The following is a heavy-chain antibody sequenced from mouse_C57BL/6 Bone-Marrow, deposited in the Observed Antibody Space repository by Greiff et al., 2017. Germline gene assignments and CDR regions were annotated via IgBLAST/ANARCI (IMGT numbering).Heavy chain of an antibody. CDR2: ISSGSSSI. Sequence: EVMLVESGGGLVKPGGSLKLSCAASGFTFSNYGMHWVRQAPETGLEWVAYISSGSSSIYYADTVQGRFTISRDNAKNTLCLIMTSMRSEYSSMYYCARGPDYWGQGTTLTVSS. CDR1: GFTFSNYG. CDR3: ARGPDY. V-gene: IGHV5-17*01. J-gene: IGHJ2*01.